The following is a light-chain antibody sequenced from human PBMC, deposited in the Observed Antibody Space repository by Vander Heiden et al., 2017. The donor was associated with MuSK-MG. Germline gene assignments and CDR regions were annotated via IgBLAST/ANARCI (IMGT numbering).Light chain of an antibody. CDR2: EVS. Sequence: QSALTQPPSASGSPGQSVTISCTGTSSDVGGYNYVSWYLQHPGNAPKLMIYEVSKRPSGVPDRFSGSKSGNTASLTVSGLQAEDEADYYCSSYAGSNNRVFGGGTKLTVL. CDR1: SSDVGGYNY. CDR3: SSYAGSNNRV. J-gene: IGLJ3*02. V-gene: IGLV2-8*01.